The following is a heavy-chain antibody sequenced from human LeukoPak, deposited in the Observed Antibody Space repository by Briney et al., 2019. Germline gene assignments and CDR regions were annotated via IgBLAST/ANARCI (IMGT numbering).Heavy chain of an antibody. J-gene: IGHJ4*02. CDR3: ARLSPKVDY. Sequence: PSETLSLTCTVSGGSISSSSYYWGWIRQPPGKGLEWIGSIYYSGSTYYNPSLKSRVTISVDTSKNQFSLKLSSVTAADTAVYYGARLSPKVDYWGQGTLVTVSS. CDR2: IYYSGST. CDR1: GGSISSSSYY. V-gene: IGHV4-39*01.